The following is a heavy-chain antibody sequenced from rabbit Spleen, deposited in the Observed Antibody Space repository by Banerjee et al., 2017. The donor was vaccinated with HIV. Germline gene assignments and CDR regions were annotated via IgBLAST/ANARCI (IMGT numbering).Heavy chain of an antibody. D-gene: IGHD1-1*01. CDR2: IYGGRIHST. Sequence: QSLEESGGDLVKPGASLTLTCTASGVSFSSDYYICWVRQAPGKGLEWIACIYGGRIHSTAYASWAKGRFTISKTSSTTVTLQMTRLTAADTATYFCARASNSNGECGLWGQGTLVTVS. CDR3: ARASNSNGECGL. J-gene: IGHJ6*01. V-gene: IGHV1S40*01. CDR1: GVSFSSDYY.